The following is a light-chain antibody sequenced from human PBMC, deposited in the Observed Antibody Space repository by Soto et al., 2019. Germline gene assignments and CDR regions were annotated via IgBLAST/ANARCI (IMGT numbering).Light chain of an antibody. V-gene: IGKV3-20*01. CDR2: GAC. Sequence: EIVLTQSPGTLSLSPWDRATLSCMASQSVRTNYLAWYQQNPGQAPRLIIYGACNRATGIPDRFSGSGSGTDFTLTISRLETEDSAVFYCQEYGSSGTFGQGAKVDIK. J-gene: IGKJ1*01. CDR1: QSVRTNY. CDR3: QEYGSSGT.